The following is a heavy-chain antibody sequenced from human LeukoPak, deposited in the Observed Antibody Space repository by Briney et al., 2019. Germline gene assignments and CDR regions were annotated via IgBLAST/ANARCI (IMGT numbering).Heavy chain of an antibody. V-gene: IGHV1-69*06. D-gene: IGHD5-12*01. CDR1: GGTFSSYA. Sequence: ASVKVSCKASGGTFSSYAISWVRQAPGQGLEWMGGIIPIFGTANYAQKFQGRVTITADKSTSTAYMELSSLRSEDTAVYYCASLMSRRIAATPFDYWGQGTLVTVSS. CDR3: ASLMSRRIAATPFDY. CDR2: IIPIFGTA. J-gene: IGHJ4*02.